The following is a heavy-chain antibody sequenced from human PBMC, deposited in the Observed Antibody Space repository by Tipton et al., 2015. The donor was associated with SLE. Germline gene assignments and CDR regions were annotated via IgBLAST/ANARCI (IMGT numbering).Heavy chain of an antibody. CDR2: ISWNSGSI. V-gene: IGHV3-9*01. CDR3: AKSGVGYCSGGSCYFDY. D-gene: IGHD2-15*01. CDR1: GFTFDDYA. Sequence: SLRLSCAASGFTFDDYAMHWVRQAPGKGLEWVSGISWNSGSIGYADSVKGRFTISRDNAKNSLYLQMNSLRAEDTALYYCAKSGVGYCSGGSCYFDYWGQGTLVPVSS. J-gene: IGHJ4*02.